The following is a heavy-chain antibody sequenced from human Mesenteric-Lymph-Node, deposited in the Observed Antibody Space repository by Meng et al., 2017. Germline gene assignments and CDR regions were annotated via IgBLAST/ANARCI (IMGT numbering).Heavy chain of an antibody. CDR2: ISPDGRST. V-gene: IGHV3-23*01. CDR1: GFTFSSYA. CDR3: ARDFIWIKDTRFDY. Sequence: GESLKISCAASGFTFSSYAMSWVRQAPGKGLVWVSRISPDGRSTTYADSVKGRFTVSRDSSKKTVYLQMDSLRAEDTAIYYCARDFIWIKDTRFDYWGQGTLVTVSS. J-gene: IGHJ4*02. D-gene: IGHD2-15*01.